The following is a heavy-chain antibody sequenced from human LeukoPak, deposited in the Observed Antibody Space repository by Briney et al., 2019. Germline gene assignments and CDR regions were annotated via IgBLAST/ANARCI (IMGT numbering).Heavy chain of an antibody. D-gene: IGHD1-26*01. J-gene: IGHJ4*02. CDR2: IRYDGSNK. Sequence: PGGSLRLSCAASGFTVSSNYMSWVRQAPGKGLEWVAFIRYDGSNKYYADSVKGRFTISRDNSKNTLYLQMNSLRAEDTAVYYCTRDLPQYSAEPYFDYWGQGTLVTVSS. CDR3: TRDLPQYSAEPYFDY. CDR1: GFTVSSNY. V-gene: IGHV3-30*02.